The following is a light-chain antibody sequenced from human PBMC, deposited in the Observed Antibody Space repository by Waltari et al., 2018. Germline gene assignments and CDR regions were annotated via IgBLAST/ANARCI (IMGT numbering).Light chain of an antibody. J-gene: IGKJ1*01. CDR1: QNIRTH. CDR2: VAS. Sequence: DIQMTQSPSSLSASVGDTVTVTCRASQNIRTHLTWYQQKPATAPQLLIYVASTLHRGVPSRFSGSGSGTDFTLTVTNLQPDDFAIYFCQQSFSSPWTFGQGTRV. CDR3: QQSFSSPWT. V-gene: IGKV1-39*01.